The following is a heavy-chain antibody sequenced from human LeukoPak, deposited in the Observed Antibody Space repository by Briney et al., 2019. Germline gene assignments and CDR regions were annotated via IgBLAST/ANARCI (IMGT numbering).Heavy chain of an antibody. CDR2: ISGSGGSA. J-gene: IGHJ1*01. CDR3: AKDNMGHSYGYGYFQH. V-gene: IGHV3-23*01. CDR1: GFTFSSYA. Sequence: GGSLRLSCAASGFTFSSYAINWVRQATGKGLEWVSGISGSGGSAYYADSVKGRFTISRDNSKNTLYLQMNSLRAEDTAVYYCAKDNMGHSYGYGYFQHWGQGTMVTVSS. D-gene: IGHD5-18*01.